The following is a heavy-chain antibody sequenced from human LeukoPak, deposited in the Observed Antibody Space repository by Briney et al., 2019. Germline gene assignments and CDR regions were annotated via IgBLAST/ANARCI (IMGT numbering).Heavy chain of an antibody. Sequence: GASVKVSCKASGGTFSTYAISWVRQAPGQGLEWMGGIIPIFGTANYAQKFQGRVTITADEPTSTAYMELSSLRSEDTAMYYCARSMRASGSYIGGYWGQGTLVIVSS. CDR1: GGTFSTYA. D-gene: IGHD1-26*01. CDR2: IIPIFGTA. J-gene: IGHJ4*02. CDR3: ARSMRASGSYIGGY. V-gene: IGHV1-69*13.